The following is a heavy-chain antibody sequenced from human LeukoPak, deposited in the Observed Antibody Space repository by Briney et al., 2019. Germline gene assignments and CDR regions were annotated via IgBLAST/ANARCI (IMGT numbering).Heavy chain of an antibody. Sequence: SVKVSCKASGGTFSSYAISWVRQDPGQGLEWMGGIIPIFGTANYAQKFLGRVTITADESTSTAYMELSSLRSEDTAVYYCASASGDFWSGAPYNWFDPWGQGTLVTVSS. CDR1: GGTFSSYA. J-gene: IGHJ5*02. CDR3: ASASGDFWSGAPYNWFDP. D-gene: IGHD3-3*01. CDR2: IIPIFGTA. V-gene: IGHV1-69*13.